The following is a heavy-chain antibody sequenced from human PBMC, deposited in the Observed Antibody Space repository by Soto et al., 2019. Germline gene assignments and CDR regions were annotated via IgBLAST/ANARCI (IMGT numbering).Heavy chain of an antibody. Sequence: SETLSLTCTVSGGSMSTYYWSWIRQSPGKGLEWIEYIYYNGNTNCNPSLKSRVTISVDTSKNQFSLKVTSVTAADTAVYFCARGRDWLIPYYFDYWGQGTLVTVSS. CDR2: IYYNGNT. CDR1: GGSMSTYY. J-gene: IGHJ4*02. CDR3: ARGRDWLIPYYFDY. D-gene: IGHD3-9*01. V-gene: IGHV4-59*01.